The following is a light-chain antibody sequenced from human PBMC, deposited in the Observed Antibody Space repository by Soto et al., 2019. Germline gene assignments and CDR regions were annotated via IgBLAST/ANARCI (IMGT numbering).Light chain of an antibody. CDR2: GAF. CDR1: QSFGNN. CDR3: QQRNIWPPVT. Sequence: IVMTQSPATLSMSPGERATLSCRASQSFGNNLAWYQEKPGQAPRLLIYGAFNRATGIPARFSGSGSGTDFTLTISSLEPEDSAIYYCQQRNIWPPVTFGQGTRLEIK. V-gene: IGKV3-11*01. J-gene: IGKJ5*01.